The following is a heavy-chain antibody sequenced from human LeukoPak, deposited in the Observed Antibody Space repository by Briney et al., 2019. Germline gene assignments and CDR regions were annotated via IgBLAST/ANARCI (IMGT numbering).Heavy chain of an antibody. V-gene: IGHV3-21*01. CDR3: ARDRLPGYGSGSYDP. D-gene: IGHD3-10*01. J-gene: IGHJ5*02. CDR1: GFTFSSYS. Sequence: GGSLRLSCAASGFTFSSYSMNWVRQAPGKGLEWVSSISSSSSYIYYADSVKGRFTISRDNAKNSLYLQMNSLRAEDTAVYYCARDRLPGYGSGSYDPWGQGTLVTVSS. CDR2: ISSSSSYI.